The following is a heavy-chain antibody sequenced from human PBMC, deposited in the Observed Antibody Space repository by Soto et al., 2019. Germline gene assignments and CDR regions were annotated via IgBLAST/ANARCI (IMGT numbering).Heavy chain of an antibody. V-gene: IGHV3-23*01. D-gene: IGHD5-18*01. CDR1: GFTFTSYG. CDR3: AKVSAYSSGYVDY. CDR2: ISSSGGST. Sequence: GALRLSCXASGFTFTSYGMTWVRQAPGKGLEWVSIISSSGGSTAYADSVKGQFAISRDNSKNTLYLQMNSLRAEDTAVYYCAKVSAYSSGYVDYWGQGTLVTVSS. J-gene: IGHJ4*02.